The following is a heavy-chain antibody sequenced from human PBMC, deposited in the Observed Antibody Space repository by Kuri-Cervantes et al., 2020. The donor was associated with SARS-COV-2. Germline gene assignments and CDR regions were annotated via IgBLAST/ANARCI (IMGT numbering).Heavy chain of an antibody. CDR1: GFTFSGHW. J-gene: IGHJ4*02. CDR3: VRDGDHWNFDY. D-gene: IGHD1-1*01. V-gene: IGHV3-74*01. Sequence: LKISCAASGFTFSGHWIHWVRQAPGKGLVWVSRINPDGSYTNNADSVKGRFTLFRDNAKNMLFLQMNSLRAEDTAVYYCVRDGDHWNFDYWGQGTLVTVSS. CDR2: INPDGSYT.